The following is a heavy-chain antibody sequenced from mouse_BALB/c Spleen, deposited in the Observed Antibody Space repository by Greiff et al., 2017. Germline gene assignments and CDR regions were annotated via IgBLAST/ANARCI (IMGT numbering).Heavy chain of an antibody. CDR1: GFTFSSYA. D-gene: IGHD2-2*01. CDR3: ARQGLHGAMDY. CDR2: ISSGGSYT. V-gene: IGHV5-9-3*01. J-gene: IGHJ4*01. Sequence: EVKVVDSGGGLVKPGGSLKLSCAASGFTFSSYAMSWVRQTPEKRLEWVATISSGGSYTYYPDSVKGRFTISRDNAKNTLYLQMSSLRSEDTAMYYCARQGLHGAMDYWGQGTSVTVSS.